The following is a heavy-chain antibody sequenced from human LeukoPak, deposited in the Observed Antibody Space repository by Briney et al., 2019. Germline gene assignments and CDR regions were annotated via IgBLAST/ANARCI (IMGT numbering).Heavy chain of an antibody. CDR3: TTGGYGGQFDY. J-gene: IGHJ4*02. Sequence: PGGSLRLSCAASGFTFGDFAMSWFRQPPGKGLEWVGFIRSKAYGGTTDYAAPVKGRFTISRDDSKNTLYLQMNSLKTEDTAVYYCTTGGYGGQFDYWGQGTLVTVSS. D-gene: IGHD5-12*01. CDR2: IRSKAYGGTT. CDR1: GFTFGDFA. V-gene: IGHV3-15*01.